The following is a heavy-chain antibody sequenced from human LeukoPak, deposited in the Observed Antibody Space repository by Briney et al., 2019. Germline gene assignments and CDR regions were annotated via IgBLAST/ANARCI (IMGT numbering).Heavy chain of an antibody. CDR1: GGSISSYY. J-gene: IGHJ4*02. CDR2: IYTSGSI. CDR3: ARDPGVAVAGGFDY. D-gene: IGHD6-19*01. V-gene: IGHV4-4*07. Sequence: PSETLSLTCTVSGGSISSYYWSWIRQPAGKGLEWIGRIYTSGSINYNPSLKSRVTMSVDTSKNQFSLKLSSVTAADTAVYYCARDPGVAVAGGFDYWGQGTLVTVSS.